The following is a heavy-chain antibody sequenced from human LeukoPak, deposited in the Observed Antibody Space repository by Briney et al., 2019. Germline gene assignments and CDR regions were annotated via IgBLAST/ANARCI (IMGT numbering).Heavy chain of an antibody. CDR3: ARDSLVRNDFWSGYMESGSYYYMEV. CDR1: GYTFTSYY. V-gene: IGHV1-46*01. D-gene: IGHD3-3*01. J-gene: IGHJ6*03. CDR2: INPSGGST. Sequence: ASVKVSCKASGYTFTSYYMHWVRQAPGRGLEWMGIINPSGGSTSYAQKFQGRVTMTRDMSTSTVYMELSSLRSEDTAVYYCARDSLVRNDFWSGYMESGSYYYMEVWGKGTTVTVSS.